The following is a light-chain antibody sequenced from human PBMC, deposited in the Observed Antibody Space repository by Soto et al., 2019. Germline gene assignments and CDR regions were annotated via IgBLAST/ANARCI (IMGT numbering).Light chain of an antibody. CDR2: GAS. J-gene: IGKJ2*01. Sequence: EIVLTQSPGTLSLSPGVSATLSCRSSQSLVATYIGWYQAMRGQAPRLLIHGASTRATGIPNRFSGSGSGTDFTLTISTLEPEDFAVYYCQYYGASPYPFGQGTKGDIK. V-gene: IGKV3-20*01. CDR1: QSLVATY. CDR3: QYYGASPYP.